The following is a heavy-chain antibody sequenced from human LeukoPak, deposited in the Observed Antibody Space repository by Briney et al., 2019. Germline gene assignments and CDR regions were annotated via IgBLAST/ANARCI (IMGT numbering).Heavy chain of an antibody. J-gene: IGHJ4*02. D-gene: IGHD6-19*01. Sequence: PGGSLRLSCAASGFTVSSNYMSWVRQAPGKGLEWVSVIYSGGSTYYADSVKGRFTISRDNSKNTLYLQMNSLRAEDTAVYYCASTCSGWYYFDYWGQGTLVTVSS. CDR1: GFTVSSNY. CDR2: IYSGGST. V-gene: IGHV3-66*02. CDR3: ASTCSGWYYFDY.